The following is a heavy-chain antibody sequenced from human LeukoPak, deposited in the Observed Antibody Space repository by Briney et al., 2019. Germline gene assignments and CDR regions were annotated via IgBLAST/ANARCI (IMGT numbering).Heavy chain of an antibody. CDR2: IYYSGST. V-gene: IGHV4-59*08. D-gene: IGHD3-22*01. J-gene: IGHJ2*01. CDR3: ARLQSYYDITGYYWYFDL. Sequence: SETLSLTCTVSGGSIRSYYWSWIRQPPGKGLEWIGYIYYSGSTNYNPSLKSRVTISVDTSKNQFSLKLSSVTGADTAVYHCARLQSYYDITGYYWYFDLWGRSTLVTVSS. CDR1: GGSIRSYY.